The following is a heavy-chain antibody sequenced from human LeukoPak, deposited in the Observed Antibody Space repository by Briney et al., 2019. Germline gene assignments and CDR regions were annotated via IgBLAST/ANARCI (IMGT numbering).Heavy chain of an antibody. Sequence: ETLSLTCAVYGGSFSGYYWSWIRQAPGKGLTWVSVIYSSGSTYYADSVKGRFAISRDDSKNTLHLQMNSLRAEDTAMYYCTRAHGRITRDAYLDYWGQGTLVTVSS. J-gene: IGHJ4*02. V-gene: IGHV3-53*01. D-gene: IGHD3-10*01. CDR1: GGSFSGYY. CDR3: TRAHGRITRDAYLDY. CDR2: IYSSGST.